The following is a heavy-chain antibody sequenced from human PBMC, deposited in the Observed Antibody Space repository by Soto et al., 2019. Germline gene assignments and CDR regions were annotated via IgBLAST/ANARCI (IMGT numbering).Heavy chain of an antibody. J-gene: IGHJ4*02. D-gene: IGHD6-13*01. CDR1: GVSIGSSYY. Sequence: QVLLQESGPGLVQPSGTLSLSCVVSGVSIGSSYYWGWVRQSPGKGRDWLGDMSHIGRVNYNPSLKSPVTISMDKSQTQSALKLNSVTAADTAVYSCARSLCWYASAYWGQGTLVIVSS. CDR2: MSHIGRV. CDR3: ARSLCWYASAY. V-gene: IGHV4-4*02.